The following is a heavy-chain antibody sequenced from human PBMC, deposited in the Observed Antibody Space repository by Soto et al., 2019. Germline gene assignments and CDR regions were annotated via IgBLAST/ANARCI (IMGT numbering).Heavy chain of an antibody. D-gene: IGHD1-26*01. V-gene: IGHV4-59*01. CDR1: GGSISSYY. CDR3: ARVGATKRDFDY. J-gene: IGHJ4*02. Sequence: ASETLSLTCTVSGGSISSYYWSWIRQPPGKGLEWIGYIYYSGSTNYNPSLKSRVTISVDTSKNQFSLKLSSVTAADTAVYYCARVGATKRDFDYWGQGTLVTVSS. CDR2: IYYSGST.